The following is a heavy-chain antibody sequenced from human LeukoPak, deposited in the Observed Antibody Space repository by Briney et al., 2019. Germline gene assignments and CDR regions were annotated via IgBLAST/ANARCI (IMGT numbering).Heavy chain of an antibody. CDR2: IYHSGST. D-gene: IGHD6-13*01. J-gene: IGHJ4*02. V-gene: IGHV4-4*02. CDR3: ARGGTGYSSSWYWTPAIAPFDY. Sequence: SGTLSLTCAVSGGSISSGNWWSWVRQPPGKGLEWIGEIYHSGSTNYNPSLKSRVTISVDKSKNQFSLKLSSVTAADTAVYYCARGGTGYSSSWYWTPAIAPFDYWGQGTLVTVSS. CDR1: GGSISSGNW.